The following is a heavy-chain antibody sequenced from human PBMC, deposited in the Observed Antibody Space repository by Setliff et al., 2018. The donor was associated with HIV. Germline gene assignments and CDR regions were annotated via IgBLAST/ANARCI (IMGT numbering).Heavy chain of an antibody. D-gene: IGHD6-19*01. CDR3: ARDWEWRTSGWEARFDY. J-gene: IGHJ4*02. V-gene: IGHV3-7*05. CDR1: GFTFSSYW. CDR2: IKQDGGEA. Sequence: GGSLRLSCAASGFTFSSYWMTWARQAPGKGLEWVASIKQDGGEAHYVDSLKGRFTVSRDNPKNSLYLQMNSLRAEDTAVYYCARDWEWRTSGWEARFDYWGQGTLVTVSS.